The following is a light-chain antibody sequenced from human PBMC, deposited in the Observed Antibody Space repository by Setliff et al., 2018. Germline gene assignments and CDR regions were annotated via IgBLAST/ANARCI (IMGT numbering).Light chain of an antibody. CDR1: SRDIGAYKF. Sequence: QSALAQPPSASGSPGQSLTISCTGTSRDIGAYKFVSWCQQHPGKAPRLIIYEVTKRPSGVPDRFSGSKSGNTASLTVSGLQAEDEADYYCSSYAASYNPYVFGSGTKVTVL. V-gene: IGLV2-8*01. CDR2: EVT. CDR3: SSYAASYNPYV. J-gene: IGLJ1*01.